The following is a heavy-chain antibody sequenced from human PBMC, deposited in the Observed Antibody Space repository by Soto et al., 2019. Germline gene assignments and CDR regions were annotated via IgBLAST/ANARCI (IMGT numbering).Heavy chain of an antibody. J-gene: IGHJ3*02. CDR2: IYYSGST. CDR1: GGSISSGGYY. D-gene: IGHD1-26*01. CDR3: ARSIVGATQATFDI. Sequence: SDTLSLTCTVSGGSISSGGYYWSWIRQHPGKGLEWIGYIYYSGSTYYNPSLKSRVTISVDTSKNQFSLKLSSVTAADTAVYYCARSIVGATQATFDIWGQGTMVTVSS. V-gene: IGHV4-31*03.